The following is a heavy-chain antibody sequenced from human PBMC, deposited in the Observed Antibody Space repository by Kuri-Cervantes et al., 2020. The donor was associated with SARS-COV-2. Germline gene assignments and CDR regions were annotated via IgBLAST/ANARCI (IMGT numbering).Heavy chain of an antibody. V-gene: IGHV3-15*01. Sequence: LSLTCAASGFTFSNAWMSWVRQAPGKGLEWVGRIKSKTDGGTTDYAAPVKGRFTISRDDSKNTLYLQMNSLKTEDTAVYYCTTGGSHYSSSWYPVGYWGHGTLVTVSS. CDR2: IKSKTDGGTT. J-gene: IGHJ4*01. CDR1: GFTFSNAW. CDR3: TTGGSHYSSSWYPVGY. D-gene: IGHD6-13*01.